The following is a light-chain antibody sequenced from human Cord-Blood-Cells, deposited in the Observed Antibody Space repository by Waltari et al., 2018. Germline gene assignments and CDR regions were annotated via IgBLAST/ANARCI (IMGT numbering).Light chain of an antibody. CDR1: QSVSSSY. V-gene: IGKV3-20*01. CDR3: QQYGSSMYT. J-gene: IGKJ2*01. CDR2: GAS. Sequence: EIVLTQSPGTLSLSPGERATHSCRASQSVSSSYLAWYQQKSGQAPRLLIYGASSRATGIPDRFSGSGSGTDFTLTISRLEPEDFAVYYCQQYGSSMYTFGQGTKLEIK.